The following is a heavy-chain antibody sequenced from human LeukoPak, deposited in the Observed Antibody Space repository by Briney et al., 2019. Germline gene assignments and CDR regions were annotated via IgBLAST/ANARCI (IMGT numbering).Heavy chain of an antibody. CDR3: AGHPPNRDWYFDL. Sequence: KPSETLSLTCTVSGGSITSYYWSWIRQPPGKGLEWIGYIYYSGSTNYNPSLKSRVSISVDTSKNQFSLNLNSVTAADTAVYYCAGHPPNRDWYFDLWGRGTLVTVSS. V-gene: IGHV4-59*01. J-gene: IGHJ2*01. CDR1: GGSITSYY. D-gene: IGHD1-14*01. CDR2: IYYSGST.